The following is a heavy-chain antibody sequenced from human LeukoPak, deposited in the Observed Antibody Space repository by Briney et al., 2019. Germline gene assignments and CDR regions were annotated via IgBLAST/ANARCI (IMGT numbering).Heavy chain of an antibody. CDR3: ARHGGRYNWSPSD. CDR1: GFTFSSYS. J-gene: IGHJ4*02. D-gene: IGHD1-20*01. V-gene: IGHV4-39*01. CDR2: IDYSGST. Sequence: GSLRLSCAASGFTFSSYSMNWIRQPPGKGLEWIGSIDYSGSTYDNPSLKSRVTISVDTSKTQFSLKLSSVTAADTAVYYCARHGGRYNWSPSDWGQGTLVTVSS.